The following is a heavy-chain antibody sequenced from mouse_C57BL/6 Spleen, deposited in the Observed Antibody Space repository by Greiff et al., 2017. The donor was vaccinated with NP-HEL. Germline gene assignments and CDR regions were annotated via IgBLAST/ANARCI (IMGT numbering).Heavy chain of an antibody. J-gene: IGHJ1*03. CDR1: GYTFTDYN. D-gene: IGHD1-1*01. Sequence: DVQLQESGPELVKPGASVKIPCKASGYTFTDYNMDWVKQSHGKSLEWIGDINPNNGGTIYNQKFKGKATLTVDKSSSTAYMELRSLTSEDTAVYYCARTPYYYGSSPPWYFDVWGTGTTVTVSS. CDR3: ARTPYYYGSSPPWYFDV. CDR2: INPNNGGT. V-gene: IGHV1-18*01.